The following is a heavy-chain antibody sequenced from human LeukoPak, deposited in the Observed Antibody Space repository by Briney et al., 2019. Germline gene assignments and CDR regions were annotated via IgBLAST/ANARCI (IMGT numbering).Heavy chain of an antibody. CDR1: GFTFSSYG. J-gene: IGHJ1*01. CDR2: ISYDGSNK. D-gene: IGHD6-13*01. V-gene: IGHV3-30*18. CDR3: AKDHIAAAGTLQH. Sequence: GGSLRLSCAAAGFTFSSYGMHWVRQAPGKGLEWVAVISYDGSNKYYADSVKGRFTISRDNSKNTLYLQMNSLRAEDTAVYYCAKDHIAAAGTLQHWGQGTLVTVSS.